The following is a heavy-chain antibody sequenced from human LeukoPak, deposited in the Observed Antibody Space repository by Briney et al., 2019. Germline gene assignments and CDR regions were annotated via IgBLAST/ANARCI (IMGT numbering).Heavy chain of an antibody. V-gene: IGHV4-4*07. CDR3: ARGYYYDSLDAFNI. J-gene: IGHJ3*02. CDR1: GGSISNNY. Sequence: PSKTLSLTCTVSGGSISNNYWSWIRQSAGKGLEWIGRIYTSGSTNYNPSLKSRVTISVDKSKNQFSLKLSSVTAADTAVYYCARGYYYDSLDAFNIWGQGTMVTVSS. CDR2: IYTSGST. D-gene: IGHD3-22*01.